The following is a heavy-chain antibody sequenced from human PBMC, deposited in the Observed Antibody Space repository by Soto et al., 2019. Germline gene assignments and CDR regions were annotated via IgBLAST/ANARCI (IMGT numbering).Heavy chain of an antibody. D-gene: IGHD2-21*02. V-gene: IGHV4-30-4*01. CDR1: GGSISSGDYY. CDR2: IYYSGST. CDR3: ARGVTATPAV. J-gene: IGHJ6*02. Sequence: SETLSLTCTVSGGSISSGDYYWSWIRQPPGKGLEWIGYIYYSGSTYYNPSLKSRVTISVDTSKNQFSLKLSSATAADTAVYYCARGVTATPAVWGQGTTVTVSS.